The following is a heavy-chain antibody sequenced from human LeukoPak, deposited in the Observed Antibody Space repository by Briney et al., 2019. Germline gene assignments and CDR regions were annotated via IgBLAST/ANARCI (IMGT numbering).Heavy chain of an antibody. V-gene: IGHV3-74*01. Sequence: GGSLRLSCAASGFTFSSYWMHWVRQAPGKGLVWVSRINSDGSSTSYADSVKGRFTISRDNAKNTLYLQMNSLRAEDTAVYYRARGPTYYYDSSGYPPPDYWGQGTLVTVSS. D-gene: IGHD3-22*01. CDR3: ARGPTYYYDSSGYPPPDY. J-gene: IGHJ4*02. CDR2: INSDGSST. CDR1: GFTFSSYW.